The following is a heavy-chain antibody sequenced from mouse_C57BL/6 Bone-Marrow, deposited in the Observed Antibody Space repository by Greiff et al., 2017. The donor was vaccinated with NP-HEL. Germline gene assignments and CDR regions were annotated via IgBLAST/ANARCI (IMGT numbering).Heavy chain of an antibody. D-gene: IGHD1-1*01. V-gene: IGHV1-76*01. Sequence: QVHVKQSGAELVRPGASVKLSCKASGYTFTDYYINWVKQRPGQGLEWIARIYPGSGNTYYNEKFKGKATLTAEKSSSTAYMQLSSLTSEDSAVYFCAREGGVTTVVATDWYFDVWGTGTTVTVAS. CDR1: GYTFTDYY. CDR3: AREGGVTTVVATDWYFDV. J-gene: IGHJ1*03. CDR2: IYPGSGNT.